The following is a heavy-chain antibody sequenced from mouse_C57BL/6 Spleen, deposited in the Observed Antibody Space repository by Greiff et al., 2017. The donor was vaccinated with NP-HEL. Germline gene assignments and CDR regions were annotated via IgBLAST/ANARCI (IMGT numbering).Heavy chain of an antibody. V-gene: IGHV2-6*01. CDR1: GFSLTSYG. CDR2: IWGVGST. Sequence: VKLMESGPGLVAPSQSLSITCTVSGFSLTSYGVDWVRQSPGKGLEWLGVIWGVGSTNYNSALKSRLSISKDNSKSQVFLKMNSLQTDDTAMYYCARSNYFYAMDYWGQGTSVTVSS. D-gene: IGHD2-1*01. CDR3: ARSNYFYAMDY. J-gene: IGHJ4*01.